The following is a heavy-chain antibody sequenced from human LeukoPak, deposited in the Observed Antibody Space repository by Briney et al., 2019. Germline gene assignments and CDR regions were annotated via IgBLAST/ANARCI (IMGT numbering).Heavy chain of an antibody. J-gene: IGHJ6*02. Sequence: PSETLSLTCTVSGGSIRSYYWSWIRQPPGKGLEWIGYIYYSGSTNYNPSLKSRVTISVDTSKNQFSLKLSSVTAADTAVYYCAREVYDFWSGYYEYYYGMDVWGQGTTVTVSS. D-gene: IGHD3-3*01. V-gene: IGHV4-59*01. CDR1: GGSIRSYY. CDR3: AREVYDFWSGYYEYYYGMDV. CDR2: IYYSGST.